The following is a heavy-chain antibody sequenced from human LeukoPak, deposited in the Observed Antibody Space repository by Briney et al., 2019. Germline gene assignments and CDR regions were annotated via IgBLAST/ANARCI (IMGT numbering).Heavy chain of an antibody. Sequence: ASVKVSCKASGYTFTGYYIHWVRQAPGQGLEWMGWINPNGGGTNYAQKFQGRVTMTRDTSISTAYMELSRLRSDDTAVYYCARDPTRGAAHAFDIWGLGTMVTVSS. CDR2: INPNGGGT. CDR3: ARDPTRGAAHAFDI. D-gene: IGHD2-15*01. CDR1: GYTFTGYY. V-gene: IGHV1-2*02. J-gene: IGHJ3*02.